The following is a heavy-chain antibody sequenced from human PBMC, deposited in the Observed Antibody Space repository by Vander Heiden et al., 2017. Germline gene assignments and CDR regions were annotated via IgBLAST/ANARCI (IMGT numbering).Heavy chain of an antibody. Sequence: EVQLLESGGGLVQPGGSLRLSCAASGLTFSSYAMSGVRQAPGKGLEWVSAISGSGGSTYYADSVKGRFTISRDNSKNTLYLQMNSLRAEDTAVYYCAKVGYSSSSSGFDYWGQGTLVTVSS. V-gene: IGHV3-23*01. CDR3: AKVGYSSSSSGFDY. J-gene: IGHJ4*02. CDR1: GLTFSSYA. CDR2: ISGSGGST. D-gene: IGHD6-6*01.